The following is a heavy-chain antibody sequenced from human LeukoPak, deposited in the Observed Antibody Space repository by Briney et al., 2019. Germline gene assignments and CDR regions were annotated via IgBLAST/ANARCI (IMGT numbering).Heavy chain of an antibody. D-gene: IGHD6-13*01. CDR2: ISSSSSYI. Sequence: GGSLRLSCAASGFTLSSYSMNWVRQAPGKGLEWVSSISSSSSYIYYADSVKGRFTISRDNAKNSLYLQMNSLRAEDTAVYYCARDLSSSWTRVAFDIWGQGAMVTVSS. CDR1: GFTLSSYS. J-gene: IGHJ3*02. V-gene: IGHV3-21*01. CDR3: ARDLSSSWTRVAFDI.